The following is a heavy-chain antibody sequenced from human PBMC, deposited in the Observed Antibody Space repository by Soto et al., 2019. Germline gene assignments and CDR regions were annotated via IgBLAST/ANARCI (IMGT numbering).Heavy chain of an antibody. CDR2: IYYSGST. V-gene: IGHV4-31*03. Sequence: SETLSLTYTVSGGSISSGGYYWGWIRQHPGKGLEWIGYIYYSGSTYYNPSLKSRVTISVDTSKNQFSLKLSSVTAADTAVYYCARDLDPNWFDPWGQGTLVTVSS. J-gene: IGHJ5*02. D-gene: IGHD3-3*01. CDR1: GGSISSGGYY. CDR3: ARDLDPNWFDP.